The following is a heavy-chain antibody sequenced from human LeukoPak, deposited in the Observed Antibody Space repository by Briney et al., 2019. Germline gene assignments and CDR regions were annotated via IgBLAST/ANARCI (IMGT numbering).Heavy chain of an antibody. D-gene: IGHD6-19*01. CDR3: ARESRAYSSGCLDY. J-gene: IGHJ4*02. CDR2: IYSGGST. Sequence: PGGSLRLSCAASGFTVSSNYMSWVRQAPGQGLEWVSVIYSGGSTYYADSVKGRFTISRDNSKNTLYLQMNSLRAEDTAVYYCARESRAYSSGCLDYWGQGTLVTVSS. V-gene: IGHV3-66*01. CDR1: GFTVSSNY.